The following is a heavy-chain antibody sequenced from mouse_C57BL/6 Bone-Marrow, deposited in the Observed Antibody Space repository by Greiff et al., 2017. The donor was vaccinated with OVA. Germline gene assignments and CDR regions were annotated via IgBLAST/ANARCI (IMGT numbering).Heavy chain of an antibody. D-gene: IGHD2-2*01. V-gene: IGHV1-26*01. J-gene: IGHJ2*01. CDR1: GYTFTDYY. CDR3: ARSTMVTTGGYYFDY. Sequence: VQLQQSGPELVKPGASVKISCKASGYTFTDYYMNWVKQSHGKSLEWIGDINPNNGGTSYNQKFKGKATLTVDKSSSTAYMELRSLTSEDSAVYYCARSTMVTTGGYYFDYWGQGTTLTVSS. CDR2: INPNNGGT.